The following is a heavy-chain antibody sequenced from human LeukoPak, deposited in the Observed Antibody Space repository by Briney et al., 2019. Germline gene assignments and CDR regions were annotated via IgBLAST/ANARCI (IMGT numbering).Heavy chain of an antibody. CDR2: ISYDGSNK. J-gene: IGHJ4*02. CDR3: AREGRSSSGLYYFDY. CDR1: GFTFSSYA. Sequence: GGSLRLSCAASGFTFSSYAMHWVRQAPGKGLEWVAVISYDGSNKYYADSMKGLVTISRDNSKNQLYLQMNSLRAEDTAVYYCAREGRSSSGLYYFDYWGQGTLVTVSS. D-gene: IGHD3-22*01. V-gene: IGHV3-30*04.